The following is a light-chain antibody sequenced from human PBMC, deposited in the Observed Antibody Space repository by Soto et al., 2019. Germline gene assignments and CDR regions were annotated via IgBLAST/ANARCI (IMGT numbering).Light chain of an antibody. V-gene: IGKV3-20*01. CDR1: QSVRSK. CDR3: QQYGSSPHT. CDR2: GAS. Sequence: EVVMTQSPDTLSVSPGETVTLSCRASQSVRSKLAWYQQKPGQAPRLFIYGASTRATGIPARFSGSGSGTDFTLTISRLEPEDFAVYYCQQYGSSPHTFGQGTKLEIK. J-gene: IGKJ2*01.